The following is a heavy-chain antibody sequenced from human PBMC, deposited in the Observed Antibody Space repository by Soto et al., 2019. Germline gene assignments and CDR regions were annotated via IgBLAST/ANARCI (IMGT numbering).Heavy chain of an antibody. D-gene: IGHD1-1*01. J-gene: IGHJ3*02. CDR2: MSHSGGT. CDR1: GGFVSSGSYY. CDR3: ARVERGTATTVVDAFDI. V-gene: IGHV4-34*01. Sequence: QVQLQQWGPGLLKPSETLSLTCAVYGGFVSSGSYYWSWIRQPPGKGLEWIGEMSHSGGTHFNPSLKTRVTTSVDTSKYQFSLQMCSVTAAATALYYCARVERGTATTVVDAFDIWGPGTMVTVSS.